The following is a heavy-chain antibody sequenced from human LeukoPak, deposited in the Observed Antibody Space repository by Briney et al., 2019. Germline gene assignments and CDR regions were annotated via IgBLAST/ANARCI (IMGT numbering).Heavy chain of an antibody. Sequence: TGGSLRLSCAASGFTFTFSAYAIHWVRQAPGKGLEWVSAISGSGGSTYYADSVKGRFTISRDNSKNTLYLQMNSLRAEDTAVYYCAKGMVLLWFGEGFDYWGQGTLVTVSS. CDR2: ISGSGGST. CDR3: AKGMVLLWFGEGFDY. V-gene: IGHV3-23*01. J-gene: IGHJ4*02. D-gene: IGHD3-10*01. CDR1: GFTFTFSAYA.